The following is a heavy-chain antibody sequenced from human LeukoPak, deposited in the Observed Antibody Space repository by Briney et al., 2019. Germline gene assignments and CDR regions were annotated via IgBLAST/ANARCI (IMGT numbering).Heavy chain of an antibody. D-gene: IGHD3-3*01. V-gene: IGHV3-33*01. CDR1: GFTFRSYG. CDR2: IWHDGSTQ. Sequence: GGSLRLSCEASGFTFRSYGMHWVRQAPGKGLEWVAIIWHDGSTQLYADSVKGRFIITGDDSKNTLYLEMNSLRVEDTAVYYCAREASGYYRDFWGQGTLVIVSS. CDR3: AREASGYYRDF. J-gene: IGHJ4*02.